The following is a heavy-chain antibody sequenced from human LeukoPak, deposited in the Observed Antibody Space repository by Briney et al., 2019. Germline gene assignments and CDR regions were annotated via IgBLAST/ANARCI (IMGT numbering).Heavy chain of an antibody. CDR2: ISAHNGNT. CDR3: ARDRSLMITFGGVIVNAFDY. V-gene: IGHV1-18*01. Sequence: ASVKVSCKASGYTFTSYGISWVRQAPGQGLEWMGWISAHNGNTNYAQKLQGRVTMTTDTSTSTAYMELRSLRSDDTAVYYCARDRSLMITFGGVIVNAFDYWGQGTLVTVSS. D-gene: IGHD3-16*02. J-gene: IGHJ4*02. CDR1: GYTFTSYG.